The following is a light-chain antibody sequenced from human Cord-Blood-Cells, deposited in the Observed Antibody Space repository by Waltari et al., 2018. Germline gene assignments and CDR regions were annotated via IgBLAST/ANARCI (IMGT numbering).Light chain of an antibody. CDR2: EGS. CDR1: SSDVGSYNL. V-gene: IGLV2-23*01. Sequence: QSALTQPASVSGSPGQSITISCTGTSSDVGSYNLVSGYQQHPGKAPKLMIYEGSKRPSGVSNRFSGSKSGNTASLTISGLQAEDEADYYCCSYAGSNVVFGGGTKLTVL. J-gene: IGLJ2*01. CDR3: CSYAGSNVV.